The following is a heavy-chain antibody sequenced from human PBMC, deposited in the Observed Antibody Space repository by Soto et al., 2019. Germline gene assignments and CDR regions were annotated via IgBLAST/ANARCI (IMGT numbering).Heavy chain of an antibody. CDR1: GFFISSGNY. D-gene: IGHD2-15*01. Sequence: SSETLSLTCAVSGFFISSGNYWGWIRKPPGKGLEWIGSIFHGGNTYYNPSLKSRVTISVDMSKNQFSLKLNSVTAADTAVYYCARARWYDAFDVWGQGTVVTVSS. V-gene: IGHV4-38-2*01. CDR2: IFHGGNT. CDR3: ARARWYDAFDV. J-gene: IGHJ3*01.